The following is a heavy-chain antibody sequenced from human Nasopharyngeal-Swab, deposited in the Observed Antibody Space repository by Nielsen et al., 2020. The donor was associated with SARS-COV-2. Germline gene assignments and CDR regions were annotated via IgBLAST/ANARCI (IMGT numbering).Heavy chain of an antibody. CDR1: GDSIISFNW. CDR2: IYHGGNT. Sequence: SETLSLTCDVSGDSIISFNWWSWVRQSPGKGLEWFGEIYHGGNTNYNPSLRSRVTISMDKSKNQFSLTLSSVTAADTAVYYCARNLYTTTWKTLFDFWGQGTLVTVSS. J-gene: IGHJ4*02. D-gene: IGHD1-26*01. V-gene: IGHV4/OR15-8*02. CDR3: ARNLYTTTWKTLFDF.